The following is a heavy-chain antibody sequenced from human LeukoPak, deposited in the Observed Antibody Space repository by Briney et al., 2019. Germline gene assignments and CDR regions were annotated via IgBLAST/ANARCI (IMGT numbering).Heavy chain of an antibody. CDR3: AKGSSGYFADL. V-gene: IGHV3-23*01. CDR2: ISGSGGST. J-gene: IGHJ5*02. Sequence: PGGSLRLSCAASGFTFSSYAMSWVRQAPGKGLEWVSAISGSGGSTYYADSVKGRFTISRDNSKHTLFLQMNSLRAEDTALYYCAKGSSGYFADLWGQGTLVTVSS. CDR1: GFTFSSYA. D-gene: IGHD3-22*01.